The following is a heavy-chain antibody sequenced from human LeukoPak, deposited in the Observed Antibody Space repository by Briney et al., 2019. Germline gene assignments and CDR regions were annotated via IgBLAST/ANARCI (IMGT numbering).Heavy chain of an antibody. D-gene: IGHD6-13*01. CDR2: TYYRSKWYN. J-gene: IGHJ1*01. CDR3: VRAAAGGWFFQH. CDR1: GDNVSNNSAA. Sequence: SQTLSLTRAISGDNVSNNSAAWNWIRQSPSRGLEWLGGTYYRSKWYNDYALSVKSRITINPDTSKNQFSLHLNSVTPDDTAVYYCVRAAAGGWFFQHWGQGTLVTVSS. V-gene: IGHV6-1*01.